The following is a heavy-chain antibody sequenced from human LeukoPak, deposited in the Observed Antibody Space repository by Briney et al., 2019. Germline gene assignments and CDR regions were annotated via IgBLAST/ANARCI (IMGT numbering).Heavy chain of an antibody. CDR3: ARDSEGGWFDP. CDR1: GGSISSGGYY. Sequence: PSQTLSLTCTVSGGSISSGGYYWSWIRQHLGKGLEWIGYIYYSGSTYYNPSLKSRVTISVDTSKNQFSLKLSSVTAADTAVYYCARDSEGGWFDPWGQGTLVTVSS. CDR2: IYYSGST. J-gene: IGHJ5*02. V-gene: IGHV4-31*03. D-gene: IGHD3-16*01.